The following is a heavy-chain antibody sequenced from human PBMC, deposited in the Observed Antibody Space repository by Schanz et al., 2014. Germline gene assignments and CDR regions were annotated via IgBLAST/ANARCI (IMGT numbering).Heavy chain of an antibody. CDR1: GGTFSSYA. J-gene: IGHJ4*02. D-gene: IGHD2-8*02. CDR3: ATMWGYCTATACQILEVLDV. V-gene: IGHV1-69*09. Sequence: QVQLVQSGAEVKKPGSPVKVSCKSSGGTFSSYAISWVRQAPGQGLEWMGRIIPILGIANYAQKFQGRVTITADRSTSTAYMELSSLRSEDTAVYYCATMWGYCTATACQILEVLDVWGQGTRVTVSS. CDR2: IIPILGIA.